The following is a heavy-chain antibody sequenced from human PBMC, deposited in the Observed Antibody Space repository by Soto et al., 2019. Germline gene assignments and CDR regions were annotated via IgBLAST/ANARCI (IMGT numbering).Heavy chain of an antibody. D-gene: IGHD2-15*01. CDR1: GDSISTVDYF. J-gene: IGHJ5*01. CDR3: ARGRYCLTGRCFPNWFDS. Sequence: SETLSLTCSVSGDSISTVDYFWAWIRQPPGQALEYIGYIYKSATTYYNPSFESRVAISLDTSKSQFSLNVTSVTAADTAVYFCARGRYCLTGRCFPNWFDSWGQGTLVTASS. CDR2: IYKSATT. V-gene: IGHV4-30-4*01.